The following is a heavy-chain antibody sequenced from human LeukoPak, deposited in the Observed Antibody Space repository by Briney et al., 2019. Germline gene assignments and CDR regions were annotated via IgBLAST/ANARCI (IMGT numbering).Heavy chain of an antibody. CDR1: GGSISGYY. V-gene: IGHV4-59*01. Sequence: SETLSLTCTVSGGSISGYYWIWIRQSPGKGLEWIGSIHYSGSTNYNPSLKSRGTMSLDTSKNHLSLRLSSLTAADTAVYSCARGGDGYNYWFDPWGQGTLVTVSS. D-gene: IGHD5-24*01. CDR2: IHYSGST. J-gene: IGHJ5*02. CDR3: ARGGDGYNYWFDP.